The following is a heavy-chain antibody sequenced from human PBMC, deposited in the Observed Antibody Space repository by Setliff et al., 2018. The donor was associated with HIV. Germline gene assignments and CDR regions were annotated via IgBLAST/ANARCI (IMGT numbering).Heavy chain of an antibody. D-gene: IGHD3-10*02. V-gene: IGHV3-53*01. CDR2: IYAGGTT. CDR1: GFSVTTAA. CDR3: ATYARTSYGLDD. J-gene: IGHJ4*02. Sequence: GGSLRLSCVVSGFSVTTAAMAWVRQAPGKGLDWVSVIYAGGTTKYADSVKGRFTFSRDDSKNTFFLQMNSLKTTDTGTYYCATYARTSYGLDDWGQGTEVTVSS.